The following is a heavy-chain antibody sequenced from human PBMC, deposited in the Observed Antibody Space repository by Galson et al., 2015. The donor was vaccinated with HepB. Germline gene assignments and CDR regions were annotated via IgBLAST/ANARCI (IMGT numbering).Heavy chain of an antibody. CDR3: ASNIAVAGLFDY. V-gene: IGHV3-9*01. CDR2: ISWNSGSI. J-gene: IGHJ4*02. Sequence: SLRLSCAASGFTFDDYTMYWVRQAPGKGLEWVSGISWNSGSIGYADSVKGRFTISRDNAKDSLYLQMNSLTAEDTALYYCASNIAVAGLFDYWGQGTLVTVSS. CDR1: GFTFDDYT. D-gene: IGHD6-19*01.